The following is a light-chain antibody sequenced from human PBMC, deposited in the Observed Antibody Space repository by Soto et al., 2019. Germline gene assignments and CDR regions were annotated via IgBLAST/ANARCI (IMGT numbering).Light chain of an antibody. V-gene: IGKV1-9*01. CDR2: AAS. CDR1: QGISFY. CDR3: QQLKNYPLT. J-gene: IGKJ4*01. Sequence: DIQMTQSPSTLSASVGDRVTITCRASQGISFYLAWYQQKPGKAPELLIYAASTLKSGVPSRFSGSGSGTDFTLTISSLQPEDFATYYCQQLKNYPLTFGGGTKVDIK.